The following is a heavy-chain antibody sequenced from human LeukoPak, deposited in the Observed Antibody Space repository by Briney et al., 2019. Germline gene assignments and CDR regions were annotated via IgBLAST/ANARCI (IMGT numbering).Heavy chain of an antibody. CDR1: GGSISSGGYY. J-gene: IGHJ3*02. D-gene: IGHD3-10*01. CDR2: IYDSGST. CDR3: ARELRITMVRGVIHSAFDI. V-gene: IGHV4-31*03. Sequence: ASETLSLTCTVSGGSISSGGYYWSWIRQHPGRGLEWIGYIYDSGSTYYNPFLKSRVTISVATSKTQFSLKLSSVTAADTDVYYCARELRITMVRGVIHSAFDIWGQGTMVTVSS.